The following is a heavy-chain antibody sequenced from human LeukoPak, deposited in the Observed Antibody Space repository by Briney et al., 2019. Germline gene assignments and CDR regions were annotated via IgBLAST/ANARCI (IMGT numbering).Heavy chain of an antibody. CDR2: ISDSGGST. J-gene: IGHJ5*02. V-gene: IGHV3-23*01. CDR3: AEGTTA. CDR1: GLTFSNYA. Sequence: GGSLRLSCAASGLTFSNYAMSWVRQAPGKGLEWVSGISDSGGSTYYADSVKGRFIISRDNAKNSLYLQMNSLRAEDTAVYYCAEGTTAWGQGTLVTVSS. D-gene: IGHD2/OR15-2a*01.